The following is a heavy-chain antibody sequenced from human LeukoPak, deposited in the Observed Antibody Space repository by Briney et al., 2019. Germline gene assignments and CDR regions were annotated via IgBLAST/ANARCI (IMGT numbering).Heavy chain of an antibody. Sequence: KPSETLSLTCTVSGGSISSYYWSWIRQPPGKGLEWIGYIYYSGSTNYNPSLKSRVTISVDTSKNQFSLKLSSVTAADTAVYYCASNRDGYNFFDYWGQGTLVTVSS. J-gene: IGHJ4*02. V-gene: IGHV4-59*01. CDR1: GGSISSYY. D-gene: IGHD5-24*01. CDR3: ASNRDGYNFFDY. CDR2: IYYSGST.